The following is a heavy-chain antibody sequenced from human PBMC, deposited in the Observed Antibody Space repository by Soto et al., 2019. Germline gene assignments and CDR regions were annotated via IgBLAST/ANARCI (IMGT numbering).Heavy chain of an antibody. D-gene: IGHD4-17*01. CDR3: ARTTAFES. CDR1: GFTLCSYW. V-gene: IGHV3-7*05. Sequence: GGAPRLSFAAPGFTLCSYWVSWVRQAPGKGLEWVANIKEDGSEKNYVDSVKGRFTISRDNAKNSLYLQMNSLRAEDTAVYYCARTTAFESWGQGTLVTVSS. J-gene: IGHJ4*02. CDR2: IKEDGSEK.